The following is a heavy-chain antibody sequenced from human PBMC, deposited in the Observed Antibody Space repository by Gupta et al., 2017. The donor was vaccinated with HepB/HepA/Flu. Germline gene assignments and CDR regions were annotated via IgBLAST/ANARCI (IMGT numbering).Heavy chain of an antibody. CDR2: IYYSGST. Sequence: QVQLQESGPGLVKPSETLSLTCTVSGGSISGYYWSWIRQPPGKGLEWIGYIYYSGSTHYSPSLKSRVTISVDTSNQFSLKLSSVTAADTAVYYCGRETRGRGYYYGMDVWGQGTTVTVSS. CDR1: GGSISGYY. J-gene: IGHJ6*02. CDR3: GRETRGRGYYYGMDV. V-gene: IGHV4-59*01. D-gene: IGHD1-26*01.